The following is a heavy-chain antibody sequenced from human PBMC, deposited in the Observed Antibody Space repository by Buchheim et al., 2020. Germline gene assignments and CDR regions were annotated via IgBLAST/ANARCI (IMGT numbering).Heavy chain of an antibody. V-gene: IGHV3-30*18. Sequence: QVQLVESGGGVVQPGRSLRLSCAASGFTFSSYGMHWVRQAPGKGLEWVAVISYDGSNKYYADSVKGRFPISRDNSKNKLYLQMNSLRAEDTAVYYCAKDPRIPHYDSSGYRSYYYYGMDVWGQGTT. CDR3: AKDPRIPHYDSSGYRSYYYYGMDV. D-gene: IGHD3-22*01. CDR2: ISYDGSNK. CDR1: GFTFSSYG. J-gene: IGHJ6*02.